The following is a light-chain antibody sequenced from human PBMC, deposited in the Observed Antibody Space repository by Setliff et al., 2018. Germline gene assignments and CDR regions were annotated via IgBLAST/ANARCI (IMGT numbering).Light chain of an antibody. Sequence: QSVLTQPPSASWTPGQRVTISCSGSSSNIGSNTVNWYQQFPGTAPKLLIYRNNQRPSGVPDRFSGSKSATSASLAISGLQAEDEADYYCAAWDDSLNGRYVFGTGTKVTVL. CDR1: SSNIGSNT. CDR3: AAWDDSLNGRYV. J-gene: IGLJ1*01. V-gene: IGLV1-44*01. CDR2: RNN.